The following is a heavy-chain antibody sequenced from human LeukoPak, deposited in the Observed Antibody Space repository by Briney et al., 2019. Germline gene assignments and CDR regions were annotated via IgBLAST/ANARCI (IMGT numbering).Heavy chain of an antibody. CDR2: ISNSGGNA. Sequence: GGSLRLSCAASGFTFSSYAMSWVRQAPGKGLEWVSAISNSGGNAYYADSVKGRYTISRDNSKDTLSLQMNSLRAEDTAVYYCVLKVRFDYWGQGTLVTVSS. J-gene: IGHJ4*02. V-gene: IGHV3-23*01. CDR1: GFTFSSYA. CDR3: VLKVRFDY. D-gene: IGHD2-15*01.